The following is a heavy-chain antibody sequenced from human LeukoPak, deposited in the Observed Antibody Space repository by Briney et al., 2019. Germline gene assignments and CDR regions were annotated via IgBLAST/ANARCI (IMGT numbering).Heavy chain of an antibody. V-gene: IGHV3-53*01. D-gene: IGHD6-19*01. CDR1: GVTFSSNY. CDR3: AGRRSSGWYAY. CDR2: IYDSGTT. Sequence: GGSLRLSCATSGVTFSSNYMSWVRQAPGKGLEWVSVIYDSGTTYYADSVTGRFLIFRDTSKNTVDLQMNSLRVEDTAVYYCAGRRSSGWYAYWGQGTLVTVSS. J-gene: IGHJ4*02.